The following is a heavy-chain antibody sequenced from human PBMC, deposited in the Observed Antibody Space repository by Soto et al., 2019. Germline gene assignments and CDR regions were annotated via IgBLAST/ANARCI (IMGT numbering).Heavy chain of an antibody. V-gene: IGHV3-11*03. CDR2: ISSGSSYT. Sequence: PGGSLRLSCAASGFTFSDYYMSWIRQAPGKGLEWVSYISSGSSYTNYADSVKGRFTISRDNAKNSLYLQMNSLRVEDTAVYYCARRSNSGTDYWGQGTLVTVSS. CDR3: ARRSNSGTDY. J-gene: IGHJ4*02. D-gene: IGHD4-4*01. CDR1: GFTFSDYY.